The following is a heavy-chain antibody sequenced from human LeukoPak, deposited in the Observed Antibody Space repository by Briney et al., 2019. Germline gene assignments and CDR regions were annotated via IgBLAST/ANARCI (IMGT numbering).Heavy chain of an antibody. Sequence: PGGSLRLSCAASGFSLTMYAMSWVRQAPGKGLEWVSGVSGRSGTTYYADSVKGRFTISRDTSKNTLYLQMNSLRAEDTATYYCALFSDNGYHMYYFDSWGQGTLVTVSS. CDR3: ALFSDNGYHMYYFDS. CDR1: GFSLTMYA. CDR2: VSGRSGTT. V-gene: IGHV3-23*01. D-gene: IGHD5-18*01. J-gene: IGHJ4*02.